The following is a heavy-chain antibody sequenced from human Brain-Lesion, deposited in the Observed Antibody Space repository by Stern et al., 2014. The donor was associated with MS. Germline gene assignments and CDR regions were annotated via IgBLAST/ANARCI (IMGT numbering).Heavy chain of an antibody. V-gene: IGHV3-7*01. D-gene: IGHD3-3*01. Sequence: EVQLEESGGGLVQPGGSLKISCTAAGFTFGNYWMTWVRQAPGKGLEGVANVKEDGTEKNYVDSVKGRFTISRDNARNSLYLQMNSLRVEDTALYYCARVYNTIYGIVTQRGSGMDVWGQGTTVIVSS. CDR2: VKEDGTEK. CDR1: GFTFGNYW. J-gene: IGHJ6*02. CDR3: ARVYNTIYGIVTQRGSGMDV.